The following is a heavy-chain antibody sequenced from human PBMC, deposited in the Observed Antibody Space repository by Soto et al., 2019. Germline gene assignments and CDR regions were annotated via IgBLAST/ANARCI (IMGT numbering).Heavy chain of an antibody. D-gene: IGHD6-19*01. CDR3: ARVPVAGFDY. CDR1: GYTFTGYY. CDR2: IIPNGDGT. V-gene: IGHV1-2*02. Sequence: GASVKVSCKASGYTFTGYYMHWVRQAPGQELEWIGWIIPNGDGTNYAQKFQGRVTMTRDTSISTAYMEQSRLRYDDTAVYYCARVPVAGFDYWGQGTLVTVSS. J-gene: IGHJ4*02.